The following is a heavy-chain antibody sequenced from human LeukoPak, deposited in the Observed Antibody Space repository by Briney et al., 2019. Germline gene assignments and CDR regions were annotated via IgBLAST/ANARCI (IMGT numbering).Heavy chain of an antibody. Sequence: GGSLRLSCAASGFSFNSYAMTWVRQAPGKGPEWVSTISGGGSSTYYADSVKGRFTISRDNSKSTLYLQMNSLRAEDTAVYYCAKGGACYYNHYYMDVWGKGTTVTVSS. CDR1: GFSFNSYA. J-gene: IGHJ6*03. CDR3: AKGGACYYNHYYMDV. D-gene: IGHD3-16*01. CDR2: ISGGGSST. V-gene: IGHV3-23*01.